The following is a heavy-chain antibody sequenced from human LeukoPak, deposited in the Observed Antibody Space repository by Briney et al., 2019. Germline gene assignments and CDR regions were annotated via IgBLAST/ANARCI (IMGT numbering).Heavy chain of an antibody. V-gene: IGHV4-4*07. J-gene: IGHJ4*02. CDR2: IYTSGST. CDR1: GGSISSYC. D-gene: IGHD6-19*01. CDR3: ARDLHSSGWYYFDY. Sequence: PSETLSLACTVSGGSISSYCWSWIRQPPGKGLEWIGRIYTSGSTNYNPSLKSRVTMSVDTSKNQFSLKLSSVTAADTAVYYCARDLHSSGWYYFDYWGQGTLVTVSS.